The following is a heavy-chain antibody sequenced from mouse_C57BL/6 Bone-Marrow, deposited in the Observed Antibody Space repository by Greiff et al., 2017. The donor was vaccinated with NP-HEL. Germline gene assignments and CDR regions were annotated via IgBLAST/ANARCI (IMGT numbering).Heavy chain of an antibody. D-gene: IGHD1-1*01. CDR3: ARFITTVVGEWYFDV. CDR2: IYPGDGDT. CDR1: GYAFSSSW. J-gene: IGHJ1*03. Sequence: QVQLQQSGPELVKPGASVKISCKASGYAFSSSWMNWVKQRPGKGLEWIGRIYPGDGDTNYNGKFKGKATLTADKSSSTAYMQLSSLTSEDSAVYFCARFITTVVGEWYFDVWGTGTTVTVSS. V-gene: IGHV1-82*01.